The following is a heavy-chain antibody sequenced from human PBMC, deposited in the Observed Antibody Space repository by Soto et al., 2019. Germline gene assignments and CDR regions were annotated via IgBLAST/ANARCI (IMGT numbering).Heavy chain of an antibody. D-gene: IGHD5-18*01. V-gene: IGHV3-23*01. Sequence: PGVSLRLSCVISRLTFSNYALNWVRQAPGKGLEWVSSSSGSGDTTYYADSVKGRFTISRDNSKNTQYLQMNSLIVAEAALYYYAKTDYIYSWAPGDTWGQETLVTVSS. J-gene: IGHJ5*02. CDR1: RLTFSNYA. CDR3: AKTDYIYSWAPGDT. CDR2: SSGSGDTT.